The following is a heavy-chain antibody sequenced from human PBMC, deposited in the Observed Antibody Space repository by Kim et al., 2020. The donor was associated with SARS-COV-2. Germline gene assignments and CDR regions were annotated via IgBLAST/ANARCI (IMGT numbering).Heavy chain of an antibody. D-gene: IGHD2-15*01. V-gene: IGHV4-39*01. J-gene: IGHJ5*02. CDR1: GGSISSSSYY. CDR2: IYYSGST. CDR3: ARHFSGSCSGGSCYFGVWFDP. Sequence: SETLSLTCTVSGGSISSSSYYWGWIRQPPGKGLEWIGSIYYSGSTYYNPSLKSRVTISVDTSKNQFSLKLSSVTAADTAVYYCARHFSGSCSGGSCYFGVWFDPWGQGTLVTVSS.